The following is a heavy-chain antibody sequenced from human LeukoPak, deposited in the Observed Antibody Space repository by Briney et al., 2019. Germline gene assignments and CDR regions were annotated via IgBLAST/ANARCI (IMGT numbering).Heavy chain of an antibody. D-gene: IGHD5-12*01. CDR1: GFTFSNYW. Sequence: PGGSLRLSCAASGFTFSNYWMTWVRQDPGKGLEWVATIKQDGSQKYYVDSVKGRFTISRDNAKNSLYLQMNSLRAEDTAVYYCAGDRLATDAFDIWGQGTMVTVSS. CDR2: IKQDGSQK. J-gene: IGHJ3*02. CDR3: AGDRLATDAFDI. V-gene: IGHV3-7*01.